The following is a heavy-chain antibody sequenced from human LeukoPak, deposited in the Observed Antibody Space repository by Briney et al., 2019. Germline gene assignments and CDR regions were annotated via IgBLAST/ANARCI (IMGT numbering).Heavy chain of an antibody. V-gene: IGHV1-2*02. J-gene: IGHJ3*02. Sequence: ASVKVSCKASGYTFTDYYMHWVRQAPGQGLEWMGWINPKSGGTSYAQTFQGRVTLTTDTSTSTAYMELRSLRSDDTAVYYCARDYHDSSGYYYNGAFDIWGQGTMVTVSS. CDR1: GYTFTDYY. CDR3: ARDYHDSSGYYYNGAFDI. D-gene: IGHD3-22*01. CDR2: INPKSGGT.